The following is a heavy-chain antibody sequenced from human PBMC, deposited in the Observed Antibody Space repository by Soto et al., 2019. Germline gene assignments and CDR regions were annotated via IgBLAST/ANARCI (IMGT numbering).Heavy chain of an antibody. D-gene: IGHD3-16*01. Sequence: SETLSITCSVSGGSMRGSPSNFYWSWIRQSPGKGLEWIGSIYYSGATNYNPSLESRLTISVDTSKNQFSLSLSSVTAADSAVYYCARAMGDWGTYYYYYGFDVWGQGTTVTVSS. CDR1: GGSMRGSPSNFY. CDR2: IYYSGAT. J-gene: IGHJ6*02. CDR3: ARAMGDWGTYYYYYGFDV. V-gene: IGHV4-59*01.